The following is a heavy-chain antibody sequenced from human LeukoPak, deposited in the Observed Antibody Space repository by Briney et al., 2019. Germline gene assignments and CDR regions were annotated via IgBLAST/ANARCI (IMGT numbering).Heavy chain of an antibody. CDR2: IYYSGST. CDR3: ARPPGPYYYDSRLFDP. CDR1: GGSISSSSYY. V-gene: IGHV4-39*01. Sequence: SETLSLTCTVSGGSISSSSYYWGWIRQPPGKGLEWIGSIYYSGSTYYNPSLKSRVTISVDTSKNQFSLKLSSVTAADTAVYYCARPPGPYYYDSRLFDPWGQGTLVTVSS. D-gene: IGHD3-22*01. J-gene: IGHJ5*02.